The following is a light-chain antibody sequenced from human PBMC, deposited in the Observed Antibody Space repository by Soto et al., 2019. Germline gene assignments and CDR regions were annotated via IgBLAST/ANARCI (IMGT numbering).Light chain of an antibody. Sequence: DIQMTQSPSTLSASVGDRVTITCRASQSISSWLAWYQQKPGKAPKLLIFQASSLKSGVPSRFSGSRSATEYTLPISSLQTDDFATYYCEHYISSSGLTFGGGTKVEIK. CDR1: QSISSW. CDR2: QAS. J-gene: IGKJ4*01. V-gene: IGKV1-5*03. CDR3: EHYISSSGLT.